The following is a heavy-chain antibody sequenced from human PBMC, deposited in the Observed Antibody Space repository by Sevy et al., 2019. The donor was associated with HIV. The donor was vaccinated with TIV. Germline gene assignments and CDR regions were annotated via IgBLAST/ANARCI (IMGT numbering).Heavy chain of an antibody. J-gene: IGHJ4*02. D-gene: IGHD6-6*01. Sequence: GGSLRLSCAASGFTFSSYGMHWVRQAPGKGLEWVAVIWYDGSNKYYADSVKGRFTISRDNSKNTLYLQMNSLRAEDTAVYYCARDPYSSSASFFDYWGQGTLVTVSS. CDR1: GFTFSSYG. CDR3: ARDPYSSSASFFDY. V-gene: IGHV3-33*01. CDR2: IWYDGSNK.